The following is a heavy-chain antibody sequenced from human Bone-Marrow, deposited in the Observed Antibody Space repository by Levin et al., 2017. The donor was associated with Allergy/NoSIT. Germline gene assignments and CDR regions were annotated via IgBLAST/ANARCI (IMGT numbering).Heavy chain of an antibody. J-gene: IGHJ4*02. Sequence: PGGSLRLSCAASGFTFSTYGMHWVRQAPGKGLEWVAVISYGESTKYHADSVKGRFTISRDNSKNTLYLQMDSLRPEDTAVYYCAKTHRRLFWFGELGNWGQGTLVTVSS. V-gene: IGHV3-30*18. CDR3: AKTHRRLFWFGELGN. D-gene: IGHD3-10*01. CDR2: ISYGESTK. CDR1: GFTFSTYG.